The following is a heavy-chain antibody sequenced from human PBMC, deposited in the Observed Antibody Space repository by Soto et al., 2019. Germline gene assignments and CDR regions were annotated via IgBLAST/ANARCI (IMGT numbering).Heavy chain of an antibody. CDR1: GFTVSSNY. Sequence: EVQLVESGGGLVQPGGSLRLSCAASGFTVSSNYMSWVRQAPGKGLEWVSVIYSGGSRYYADSVKGRFTISRDNSKNTLYRQRNSLRAEDTAGYYCARDRTAYYYGMDVWGHGTTVTVSS. V-gene: IGHV3-66*01. CDR2: IYSGGSR. CDR3: ARDRTAYYYGMDV. J-gene: IGHJ6*02. D-gene: IGHD2-21*02.